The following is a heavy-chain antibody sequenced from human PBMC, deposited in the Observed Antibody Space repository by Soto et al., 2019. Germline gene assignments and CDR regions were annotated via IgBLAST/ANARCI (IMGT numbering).Heavy chain of an antibody. V-gene: IGHV1-69*01. CDR1: GDTFSSYA. Sequence: QLVQSGPEVKKPGSSVKVSCKSVGDTFSSYAVSWVRQAPGQGLEWMGGIIPTFGTVNYAQKFQGRPTITADESTRPSYTELSSLNSADTAVYYCAREASDYRHPYLDYWGQATLISVSS. J-gene: IGHJ4*02. D-gene: IGHD4-17*01. CDR3: AREASDYRHPYLDY. CDR2: IIPTFGTV.